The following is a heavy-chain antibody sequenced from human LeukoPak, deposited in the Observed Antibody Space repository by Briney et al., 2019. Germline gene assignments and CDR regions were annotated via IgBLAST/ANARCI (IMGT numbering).Heavy chain of an antibody. Sequence: GGSLRLSCAASGFTFDDYAMHWVRQAPGKGLEWVSGISWNSGSIGYADSVKGRFTISRDNAKNSLYLQMNSLRAGDTALYYCAKGEYQLPYNWFDPWGQGTLVTVSS. J-gene: IGHJ5*02. CDR1: GFTFDDYA. CDR2: ISWNSGSI. CDR3: AKGEYQLPYNWFDP. V-gene: IGHV3-9*01. D-gene: IGHD2-2*01.